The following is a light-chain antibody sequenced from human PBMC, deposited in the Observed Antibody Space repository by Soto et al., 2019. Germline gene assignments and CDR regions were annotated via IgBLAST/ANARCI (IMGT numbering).Light chain of an antibody. CDR1: SSNIGGNS. J-gene: IGLJ1*01. Sequence: QSVLTQPPSVSAAPGQKVTISCSGSSSNIGGNSVSWYQQHPGKAPKVIIYEGIKRPSGVSNRFSGSNSGSTASLTISGLQAEDEADYSCCSYVGATTYVFGTGTKGTVL. CDR3: CSYVGATTYV. V-gene: IGLV2-23*01. CDR2: EGI.